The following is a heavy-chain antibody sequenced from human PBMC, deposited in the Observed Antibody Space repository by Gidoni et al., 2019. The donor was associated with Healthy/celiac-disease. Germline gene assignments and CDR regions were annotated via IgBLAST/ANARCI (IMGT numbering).Heavy chain of an antibody. D-gene: IGHD2-21*01. CDR1: GGTFSSYA. J-gene: IGHJ6*02. V-gene: IGHV1-69*04. CDR3: AIESSISANYYYYYGMDV. CDR2: IIPILGIA. Sequence: VQSQVQLVQSGAEVKVSCKASGGTFSSYAISWVRQAPGQGLEWSGRIIPILGIANYAQMFQGRFTITADKSTSTAYMELSSLRSEDTAVYYCAIESSISANYYYYYGMDVWGQGTTVTVSS.